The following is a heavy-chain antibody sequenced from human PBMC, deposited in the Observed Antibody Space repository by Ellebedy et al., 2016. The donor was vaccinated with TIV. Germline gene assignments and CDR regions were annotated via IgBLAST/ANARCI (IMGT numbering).Heavy chain of an antibody. J-gene: IGHJ6*02. V-gene: IGHV3-15*01. CDR3: NSRYCSAGTCYGMDV. D-gene: IGHD2-15*01. CDR1: GFNFNTAW. CDR2: IKSQTDGVTT. Sequence: GGSLRLXXAASGFNFNTAWMTWVRQGPGKGLEWVGRIKSQTDGVTTDYAAPVKGRFTISRDDSKNTMYLQMNSLRTEDTAVYYCNSRYCSAGTCYGMDVWGQGTTVTVSS.